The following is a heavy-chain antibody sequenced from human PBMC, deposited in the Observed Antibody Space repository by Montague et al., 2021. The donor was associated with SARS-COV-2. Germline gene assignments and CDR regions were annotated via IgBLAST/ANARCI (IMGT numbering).Heavy chain of an antibody. V-gene: IGHV4-39*01. CDR3: ARQEYYYDSSGYGRMDWCDP. D-gene: IGHD3-22*01. J-gene: IGHJ5*02. CDR1: GGSIISSSSY. Sequence: SETLSLTCTVSGGSIISSSSYWGWIRQPPGKGLVWIGSIYYSGSTYYNPSLQSRVTISVDTSKNQFSLKLSSVTAADTAVYYGARQEYYYDSSGYGRMDWCDPWGQGTLVTVSS. CDR2: IYYSGST.